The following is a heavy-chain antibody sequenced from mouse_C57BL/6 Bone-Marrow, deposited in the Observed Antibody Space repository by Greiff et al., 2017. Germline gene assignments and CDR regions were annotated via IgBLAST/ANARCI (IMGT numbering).Heavy chain of an antibody. V-gene: IGHV1-50*01. CDR3: ARAYGSSPFAY. CDR2: IDPSDSYT. D-gene: IGHD1-1*01. J-gene: IGHJ3*01. CDR1: GYTFTSYW. Sequence: VKLQQPGAELVKPGASVKLSCKASGYTFTSYWMQWVKQRPGQGLEWIGEIDPSDSYTNYNQKFKGKATLTVDTSSSTAYMQLSSLTSEDSAVYYCARAYGSSPFAYWGQGTLVTVSA.